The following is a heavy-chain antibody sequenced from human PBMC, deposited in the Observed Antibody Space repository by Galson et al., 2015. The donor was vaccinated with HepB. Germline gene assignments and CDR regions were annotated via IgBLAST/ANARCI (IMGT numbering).Heavy chain of an antibody. D-gene: IGHD3-22*01. CDR3: ARDDDGSGYQRTFDL. Sequence: SLRLSCAASGFPVSNSYMTWIRQAPGKGLEWVSLIYSGGSTYYADSAKGRFTISRDNSKNTLFLQMNSLRAEDTAMYYCARDDDGSGYQRTFDLWGQGTMVTVSS. J-gene: IGHJ3*01. CDR2: IYSGGST. CDR1: GFPVSNSY. V-gene: IGHV3-53*01.